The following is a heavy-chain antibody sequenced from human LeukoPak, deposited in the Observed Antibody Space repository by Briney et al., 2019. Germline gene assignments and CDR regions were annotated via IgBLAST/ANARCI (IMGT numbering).Heavy chain of an antibody. D-gene: IGHD6-13*01. CDR2: IYYSGST. CDR3: ARLGGIAAAGPLDYYYYMDV. J-gene: IGHJ6*03. V-gene: IGHV4-59*01. Sequence: KSSETLSLTCTVSGGSISSYYWSWIRQPPGKGLEWLGYIYYSGSTNCNPSLKSRVTISVDTSKNQFSLKLSSVTAADTAVYYCARLGGIAAAGPLDYYYYMDVWGKGTTVTVSS. CDR1: GGSISSYY.